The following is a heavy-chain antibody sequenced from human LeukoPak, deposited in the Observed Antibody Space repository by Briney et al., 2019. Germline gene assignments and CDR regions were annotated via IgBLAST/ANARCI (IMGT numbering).Heavy chain of an antibody. D-gene: IGHD6-13*01. CDR2: ISAYNDNT. CDR1: GCTFIKYG. V-gene: IGHV1-18*01. J-gene: IGHJ4*02. CDR3: ARISSWYYFDY. Sequence: ASVKVSCKASGCTFIKYGISWVRQAPGQGLEWMGWISAYNDNTNYAQKLQGRVTMTTDTSTSTAYMELRSLRSDDTAVYYCARISSWYYFDYWGQGTLVTVSS.